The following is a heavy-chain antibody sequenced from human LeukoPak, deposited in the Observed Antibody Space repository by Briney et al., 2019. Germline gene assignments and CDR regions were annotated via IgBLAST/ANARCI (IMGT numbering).Heavy chain of an antibody. CDR2: INHSGSA. CDR1: GGSFSGDY. V-gene: IGHV4-34*01. Sequence: SETLSLTCGVYGGSFSGDYWSWVRQPPGKGLEWIGEINHSGSASYNPSLKSRVTISVDTSKIQFSLKLNSVTAADTAVYYCARVEEGYGSGRRENYYYYYMDVWGKGTTVTISS. D-gene: IGHD3-10*01. J-gene: IGHJ6*03. CDR3: ARVEEGYGSGRRENYYYYYMDV.